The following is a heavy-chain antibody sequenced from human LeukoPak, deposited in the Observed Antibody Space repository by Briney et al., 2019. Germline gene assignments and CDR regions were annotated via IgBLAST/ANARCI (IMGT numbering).Heavy chain of an antibody. J-gene: IGHJ4*02. Sequence: GGSLRLSCAASGFTFSSYWMHWVRQAPGKGLVWASRLNSDGSSTSYADSVKGRFTISRDNAKNTLYLQMNSLRAEDTAVYYCARSSRGDAINFDYWGQGTLVTVSS. V-gene: IGHV3-74*01. CDR1: GFTFSSYW. CDR2: LNSDGSST. D-gene: IGHD2-21*02. CDR3: ARSSRGDAINFDY.